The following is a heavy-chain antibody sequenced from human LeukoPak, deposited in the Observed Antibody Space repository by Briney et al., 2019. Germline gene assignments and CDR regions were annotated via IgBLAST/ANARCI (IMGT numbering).Heavy chain of an antibody. Sequence: SETLSLTCTVSGDSIGSSDNYWGWIRQPPGKGLEWIGSCYYSRNTYYNPSLKSRVTISVDTSKNQLSLTLTSVSAADTAVYYCARHPHYYYDNSARWGQGTLVTVSS. D-gene: IGHD3-22*01. J-gene: IGHJ4*02. CDR2: CYYSRNT. CDR3: ARHPHYYYDNSAR. V-gene: IGHV4-39*01. CDR1: GDSIGSSDNY.